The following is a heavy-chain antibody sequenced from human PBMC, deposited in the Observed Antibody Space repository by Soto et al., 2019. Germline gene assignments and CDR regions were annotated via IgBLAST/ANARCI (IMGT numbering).Heavy chain of an antibody. CDR1: GGSISSGGYY. CDR3: ARETYDSSGYHFVY. Sequence: QVQLQESGPGLVKPSQTLSLTCTVSGGSISSGGYYWSWIRQHPGKGLEWIGYIYYSGSTYYNPSLQSRVTISVDTSKNQFALKLSSMTAADTAVYYCARETYDSSGYHFVYWGQGTLVTVSS. V-gene: IGHV4-31*03. J-gene: IGHJ4*02. D-gene: IGHD3-22*01. CDR2: IYYSGST.